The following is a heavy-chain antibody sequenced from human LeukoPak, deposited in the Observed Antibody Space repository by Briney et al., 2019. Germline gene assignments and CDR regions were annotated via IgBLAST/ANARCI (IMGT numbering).Heavy chain of an antibody. Sequence: PGRSLRLSCATSGFTFSSYAFHWVRQAPGKGLEWVATMSFDVNNKYYADSVRGRFTISRDNSKNTLYLQMNSLRAEDTAVYSRARGYCTSSSCYNDYWGQGTLVTVSS. J-gene: IGHJ4*02. CDR3: ARGYCTSSSCYNDY. CDR2: MSFDVNNK. D-gene: IGHD2-2*02. V-gene: IGHV3-30*04. CDR1: GFTFSSYA.